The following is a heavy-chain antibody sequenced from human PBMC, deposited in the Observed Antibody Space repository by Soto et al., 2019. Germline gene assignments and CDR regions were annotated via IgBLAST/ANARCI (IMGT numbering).Heavy chain of an antibody. J-gene: IGHJ6*02. V-gene: IGHV3-11*01. CDR3: ARDRLVDGYNSVDYYYYGMDV. CDR2: ISSSGSTI. Sequence: KPGGSLRLSCAASGFTFSDYYMSWIRQAPGKGLEWVSYISSSGSTIYYADSVKGRFTISRDNAKNSLYLQMNSLRAEDTAVYYCARDRLVDGYNSVDYYYYGMDVWGQGTTVTVSS. CDR1: GFTFSDYY. D-gene: IGHD5-12*01.